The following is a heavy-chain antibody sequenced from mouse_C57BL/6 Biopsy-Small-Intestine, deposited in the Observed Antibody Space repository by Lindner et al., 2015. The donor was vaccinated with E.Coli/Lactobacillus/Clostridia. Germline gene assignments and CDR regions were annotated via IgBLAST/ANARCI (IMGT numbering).Heavy chain of an antibody. D-gene: IGHD1-1*01. CDR1: GYSITSDY. J-gene: IGHJ2*01. CDR2: ISYSGST. Sequence: VQLQESGPGLAKPSQTLSLTCSVTGYSITSDYWSWIRKFPGSKLEYMGYISYSGSTYYNPSLKSRISITRDTSKNQYYLQLNSVTTEDTATYYCARYGVVGYYSDYWGQGTTLTVSS. V-gene: IGHV3-8*01. CDR3: ARYGVVGYYSDY.